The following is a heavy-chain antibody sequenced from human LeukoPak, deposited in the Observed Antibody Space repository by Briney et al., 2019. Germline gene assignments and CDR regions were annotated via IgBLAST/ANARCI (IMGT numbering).Heavy chain of an antibody. D-gene: IGHD2-2*01. CDR3: AKALVPAVVRYGMDV. V-gene: IGHV3-30*04. Sequence: PGGSLRLSCAASGFTFSSYAMHWVRQAPGKGLEWVAVISYDGSNKYYADSVKGRFTISRDNSKNTLYLQMNSLRAEDTAVYYCAKALVPAVVRYGMDVWGQGTTVTVSS. CDR2: ISYDGSNK. J-gene: IGHJ6*02. CDR1: GFTFSSYA.